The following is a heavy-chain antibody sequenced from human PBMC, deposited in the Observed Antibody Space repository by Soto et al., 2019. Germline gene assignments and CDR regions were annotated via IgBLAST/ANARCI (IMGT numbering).Heavy chain of an antibody. CDR2: INPNSGGT. CDR1: GYTFTGYY. Sequence: GASVKVSCKASGYTFTGYYMHWVRQAPGQGLEWMGWINPNSGGTNYAQKFQGRVTMTRDTSISTAYMELSRLRSDDTAVYYCARASPTYYDFWSGYFSWGQGTLVTVSS. CDR3: ARASPTYYDFWSGYFS. J-gene: IGHJ5*02. V-gene: IGHV1-2*02. D-gene: IGHD3-3*01.